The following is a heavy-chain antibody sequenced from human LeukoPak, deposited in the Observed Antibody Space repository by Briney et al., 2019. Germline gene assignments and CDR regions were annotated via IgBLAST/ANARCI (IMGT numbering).Heavy chain of an antibody. D-gene: IGHD3-9*01. CDR1: GGSFSGYY. Sequence: SETLSLTCAVYGGSFSGYYWSWIRQPPGKGLEWIGEINHSGSTNYNPSLKSRVTISVDTSKNQFSLKLSSVTAADTAVYYCARGGLPYFDWFPRYWGQGTLVTVSS. CDR2: INHSGST. V-gene: IGHV4-34*01. CDR3: ARGGLPYFDWFPRY. J-gene: IGHJ4*02.